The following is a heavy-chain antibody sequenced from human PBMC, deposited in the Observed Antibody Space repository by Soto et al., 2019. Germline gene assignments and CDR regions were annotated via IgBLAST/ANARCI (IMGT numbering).Heavy chain of an antibody. CDR3: ARHHRPMVRGALDY. V-gene: IGHV1-18*01. J-gene: IGHJ4*02. CDR2: VSTYNGNT. D-gene: IGHD3-10*01. CDR1: GYIYTTYG. Sequence: QVQVVQSGAEVKKPGASVNVSCKASGYIYTTYGISWVRQAPGQGLEWLGWVSTYNGNTNYAQKFRDRVTMTTDKSTRTADMERRSLRSDDTAVYYCARHHRPMVRGALDYWGQGTLVTVSS.